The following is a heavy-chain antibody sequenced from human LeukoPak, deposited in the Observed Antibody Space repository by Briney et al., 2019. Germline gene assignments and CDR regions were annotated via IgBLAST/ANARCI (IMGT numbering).Heavy chain of an antibody. CDR2: IYYSGST. J-gene: IGHJ4*02. CDR1: GGSISSSSYY. V-gene: IGHV4-30-4*08. Sequence: SETLSLTCTVSGGSISSSSYYWSWIRQPPGKGLEWIGYIYYSGSTYYNPSLKSRVTISVDTSKNQFSLKLSSVTAADTAVYYCAREGGYEGYWGQGTLVTVSS. CDR3: AREGGYEGY. D-gene: IGHD5-12*01.